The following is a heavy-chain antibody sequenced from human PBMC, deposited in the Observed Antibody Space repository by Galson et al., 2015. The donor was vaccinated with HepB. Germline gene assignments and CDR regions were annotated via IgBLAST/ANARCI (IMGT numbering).Heavy chain of an antibody. D-gene: IGHD3-10*01. V-gene: IGHV3-23*01. J-gene: IGHJ3*01. CDR3: ATGDVLWFGEGSFDV. CDR1: GFIVSSQA. Sequence: SLRLSCAASGFIVSSQAMTWVRQAPGKGLEWVSGINGKNDNTYYSDSLKDRFTISRDNSKNTLYLQMNSLRAEDTAVYFCATGDVLWFGEGSFDVWGQGTMVTVSS. CDR2: INGKNDNT.